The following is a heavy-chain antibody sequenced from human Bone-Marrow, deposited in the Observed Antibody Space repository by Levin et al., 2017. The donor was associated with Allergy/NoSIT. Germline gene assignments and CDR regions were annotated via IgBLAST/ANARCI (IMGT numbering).Heavy chain of an antibody. CDR2: IYHSGST. CDR3: ARGYGDYVYYFDY. Sequence: LRLSCAVSGGSISSGGYSWSWIRQPPGKGLEWIGYIYHSGSTYYNPSLKSRVTISVDRSKNQFSLKLSSVTAADTAVYYCARGYGDYVYYFDYWGQGTLVTVSS. CDR1: GGSISSGGYS. J-gene: IGHJ4*02. D-gene: IGHD4-17*01. V-gene: IGHV4-30-2*01.